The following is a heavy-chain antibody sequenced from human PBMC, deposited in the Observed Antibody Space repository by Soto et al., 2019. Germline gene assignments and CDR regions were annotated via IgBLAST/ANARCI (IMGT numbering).Heavy chain of an antibody. Sequence: GGSLRLSCAASGFTFSSYSMNWVRQAPGKGLGWVSSISSSSSYIYYADSVKGRFTISRDNAKNPLNLQMNSLRAEDKAVYYCRRDMDSSGYYYPYYYYGMDVWGQGTTVTASS. V-gene: IGHV3-21*01. J-gene: IGHJ6*02. CDR3: RRDMDSSGYYYPYYYYGMDV. CDR2: ISSSSSYI. D-gene: IGHD3-22*01. CDR1: GFTFSSYS.